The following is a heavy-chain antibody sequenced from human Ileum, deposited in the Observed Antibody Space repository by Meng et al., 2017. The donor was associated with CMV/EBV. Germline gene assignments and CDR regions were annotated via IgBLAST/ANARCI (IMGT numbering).Heavy chain of an antibody. CDR3: ARHFSGWSYYFDH. D-gene: IGHD6-19*01. J-gene: IGHJ4*01. CDR2: IYSSGLT. CDR1: GGSLNNYY. V-gene: IGHV4-59*01. Sequence: SETLSLTCFVSGGSLNNYYWSWIRQPPGKGLEWIGHIYSSGLTSYNFPLKSRVTISVDTSKNQFSLNLTSVTAADTAVYYCARHFSGWSYYFDHWGHGMLVNGAS.